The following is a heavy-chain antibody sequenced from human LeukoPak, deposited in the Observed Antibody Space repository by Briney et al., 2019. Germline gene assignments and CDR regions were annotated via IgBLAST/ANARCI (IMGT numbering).Heavy chain of an antibody. D-gene: IGHD3-10*01. CDR2: IYTSGST. CDR3: ARVSLVRGAPDYYFDY. Sequence: SETLSLTCTVSGDSISNYYWSWIRQPAGKGLEWIGRIYTSGSTNYNPSLKSRVTMSVVTSKNQFSLKLSSVTAADTAVYYCARVSLVRGAPDYYFDYWGQGTLVTVSS. J-gene: IGHJ4*02. V-gene: IGHV4-4*07. CDR1: GDSISNYY.